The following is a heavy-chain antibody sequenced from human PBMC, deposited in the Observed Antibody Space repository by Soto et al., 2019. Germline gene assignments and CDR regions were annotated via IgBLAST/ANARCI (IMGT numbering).Heavy chain of an antibody. CDR1: GFTFSRYS. V-gene: IGHV3-21*01. Sequence: GGSLRLSCAASGFTFSRYSMNWVRQAPGKGLEWVSSISSSSSYIYYADSVKGRFTISRDNAKNSLYLQMNSLRAEDTAVYYCARDMVRGMDVWGQGTTVTVSS. J-gene: IGHJ6*02. CDR2: ISSSSSYI. CDR3: ARDMVRGMDV. D-gene: IGHD3-10*01.